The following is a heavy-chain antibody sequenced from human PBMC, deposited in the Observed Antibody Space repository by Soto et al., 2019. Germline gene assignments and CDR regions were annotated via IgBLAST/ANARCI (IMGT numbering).Heavy chain of an antibody. CDR3: ARERGPLDYFDY. J-gene: IGHJ4*02. Sequence: SGGSLRLSCAASGFTFSSYGMHWVRQAPGKGLEWVAVIWYDGSNKYYADSVKGRFTISRDNSKNTLYLQMNSLRAEDTAVYYCARERGPLDYFDYWGQGALVTVSS. V-gene: IGHV3-33*01. CDR2: IWYDGSNK. CDR1: GFTFSSYG.